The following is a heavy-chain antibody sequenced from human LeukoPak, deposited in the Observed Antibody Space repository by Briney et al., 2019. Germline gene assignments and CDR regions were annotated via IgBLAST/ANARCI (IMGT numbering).Heavy chain of an antibody. CDR2: ITSSSDSI. Sequence: PGGSLRLSCAASGFTFSSYSMIWVRQTPGKGLECLSYITSSSDSIHYADSVRGRFTDSRDNAKNSLYLQMNSLRDEDTAVYYCARDPGYSRPSSYGYFDHWGQGTLATVSS. CDR1: GFTFSSYS. D-gene: IGHD1-26*01. V-gene: IGHV3-48*02. J-gene: IGHJ4*02. CDR3: ARDPGYSRPSSYGYFDH.